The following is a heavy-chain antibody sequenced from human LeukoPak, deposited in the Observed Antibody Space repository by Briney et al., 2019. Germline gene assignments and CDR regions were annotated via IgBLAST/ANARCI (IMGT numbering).Heavy chain of an antibody. D-gene: IGHD2-8*01. CDR3: AVAPNSIWFAF. V-gene: IGHV4-59*03. Sequence: GSLRLSCAASGFTFSSYAMSWGRQSPGEGLEWIGNIHYSGSSVYNPSLKSRGTISIDTSMRQFFLKLNSVTAADTAVYFFAVAPNSIWFAFWGPGTLVTVS. CDR2: IHYSGSS. CDR1: GFTFSSYA. J-gene: IGHJ4*02.